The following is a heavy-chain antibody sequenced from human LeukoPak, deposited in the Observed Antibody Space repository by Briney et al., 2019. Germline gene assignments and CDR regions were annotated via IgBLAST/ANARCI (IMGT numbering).Heavy chain of an antibody. D-gene: IGHD3-22*01. CDR3: ARDYANYYDSSGYLAN. CDR1: GFTFSSYE. J-gene: IGHJ4*02. V-gene: IGHV3-48*03. Sequence: GGSLRLSCAASGFTFSSYEMNWVRQAPGKGLEWVSYISSSGSTIYYADSVKGRFTISRDNAKNSLYLQMNSLRAEDTALYYCARDYANYYDSSGYLANWGQGTLVTVSS. CDR2: ISSSGSTI.